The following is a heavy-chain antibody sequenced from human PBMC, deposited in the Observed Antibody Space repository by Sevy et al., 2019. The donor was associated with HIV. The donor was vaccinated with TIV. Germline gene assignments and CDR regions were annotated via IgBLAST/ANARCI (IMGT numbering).Heavy chain of an antibody. CDR1: GFTFSSYG. D-gene: IGHD6-19*01. CDR2: ISYDGSNK. Sequence: GGSLRLSCAASGFTFSSYGMHWVRQAPGKGLEWVAVISYDGSNKYYADSVKGRFTISRDNSKNTLYLQMNSLRAEDTAVYYCANDSSGWYYFDYWGQGTLVTVSS. V-gene: IGHV3-30*18. J-gene: IGHJ4*02. CDR3: ANDSSGWYYFDY.